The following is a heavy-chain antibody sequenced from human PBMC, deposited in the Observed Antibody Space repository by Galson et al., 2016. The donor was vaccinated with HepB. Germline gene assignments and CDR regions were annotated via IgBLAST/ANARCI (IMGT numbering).Heavy chain of an antibody. Sequence: SLRLSCAASGFTVFNNYMSWVRQAPGKGLEGVSVIYSGGTTNYADSVKGRFTISRDKSKNTLYLQMNSLRAEDTAVYYCATSPSVGSWGQGTLVTVSS. V-gene: IGHV3-66*01. CDR2: IYSGGTT. D-gene: IGHD3-16*01. CDR1: GFTVFNNY. J-gene: IGHJ4*02. CDR3: ATSPSVGS.